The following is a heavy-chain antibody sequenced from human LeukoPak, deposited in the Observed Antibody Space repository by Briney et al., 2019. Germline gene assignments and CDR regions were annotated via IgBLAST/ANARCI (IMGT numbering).Heavy chain of an antibody. CDR2: IYSDGSDK. CDR1: GFIFRNYG. CDR3: AKDALRSSGWYFFDH. D-gene: IGHD6-19*01. Sequence: PGRSLRLSCGASGFIFRNYGMHWVRQAPGKGLQWVAVIYSDGSDKNTADSVRGRFTISRDNSKNTLYLQMNSLRAEDTALYYCAKDALRSSGWYFFDHWGQGTLVTVSS. J-gene: IGHJ4*02. V-gene: IGHV3-33*06.